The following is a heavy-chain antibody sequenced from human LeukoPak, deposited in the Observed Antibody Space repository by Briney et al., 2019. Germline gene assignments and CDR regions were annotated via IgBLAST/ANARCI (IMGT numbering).Heavy chain of an antibody. D-gene: IGHD6-19*01. Sequence: NPSETLSLTCAVHGGSFSGYYWSWIRQPPGKGLEWIGEINHSGSTNYNPSLKSRVTISVDTSKNQFSLKLSSVTAADTAVYYCARDFRIAVAGHFDYWGQGTLVTVSS. CDR2: INHSGST. J-gene: IGHJ4*02. CDR3: ARDFRIAVAGHFDY. V-gene: IGHV4-34*01. CDR1: GGSFSGYY.